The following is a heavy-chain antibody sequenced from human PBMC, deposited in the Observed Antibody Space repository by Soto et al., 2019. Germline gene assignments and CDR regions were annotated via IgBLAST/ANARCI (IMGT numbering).Heavy chain of an antibody. V-gene: IGHV5-51*01. J-gene: IGHJ4*02. CDR2: TYPGDSDT. CDR3: ASSSVAARRGLFDS. D-gene: IGHD6-6*01. CDR1: KYSFTSYW. Sequence: GESLKISCKGSKYSFTSYWIGWVRQMPGKGLEWMGITYPGDSDTRYSPSFQGQVTISADKSISTAYLQWSSLKASDTAMYYCASSSVAARRGLFDSWGQGTLVTVSS.